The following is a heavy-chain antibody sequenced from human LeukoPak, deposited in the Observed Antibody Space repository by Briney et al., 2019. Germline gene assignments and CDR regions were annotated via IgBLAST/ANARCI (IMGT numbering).Heavy chain of an antibody. D-gene: IGHD3-22*01. CDR3: ARGDYYDNSGYEVYFDY. V-gene: IGHV1-2*02. CDR1: GYTFTGYY. CDR2: INPNSGGT. J-gene: IGHJ4*02. Sequence: GASVKVSCKASGYTFTGYYMHWVRQAPGQGLEWMGWINPNSGGTNYAQKFQGRVTMTRDTSISTAYMELRSLRSDDTAVYYCARGDYYDNSGYEVYFDYWGQGTLVTVSS.